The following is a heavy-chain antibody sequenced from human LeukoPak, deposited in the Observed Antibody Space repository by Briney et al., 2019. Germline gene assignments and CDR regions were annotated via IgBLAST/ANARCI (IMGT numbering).Heavy chain of an antibody. D-gene: IGHD6-6*01. CDR3: ARGIAARRVGDHYYYYGMDV. CDR1: GGTFSSYA. CDR2: IIPIFGTA. Sequence: SVKVSCKASGGTFSSYAISWVRQAPGQGLEWMGGIIPIFGTANYAQKFQGRVTITADESTSTAYMELSSLRSEDTAVYYCARGIAARRVGDHYYYYGMDVWGQGTTVTVSS. J-gene: IGHJ6*02. V-gene: IGHV1-69*13.